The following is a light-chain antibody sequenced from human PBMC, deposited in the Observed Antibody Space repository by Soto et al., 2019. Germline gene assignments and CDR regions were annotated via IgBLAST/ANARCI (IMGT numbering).Light chain of an antibody. CDR3: QQTYSAPLT. CDR1: QSISSY. V-gene: IGKV1-39*01. CDR2: AAS. Sequence: DIQMTQSPSSLSASVGDRVTITCRASQSISSYLNWYQHKPGKAPKLLIYAASSFQSGVPSRFSGSESGTDFTLTISSLQPEDFATYYCQQTYSAPLTFGAGTKVDIX. J-gene: IGKJ4*01.